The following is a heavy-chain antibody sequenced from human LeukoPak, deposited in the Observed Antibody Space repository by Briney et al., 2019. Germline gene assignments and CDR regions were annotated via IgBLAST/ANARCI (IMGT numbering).Heavy chain of an antibody. CDR2: ISSSGSTI. V-gene: IGHV3-48*03. J-gene: IGHJ4*02. CDR3: AREDRYYGSGSHFDY. D-gene: IGHD3-10*01. Sequence: QPGGSLRLSCAASGFTFSSYEMNWVRQAPGKGLEWVSYISSSGSTIYYADSVKGLFTISRDNAKNSLYLQMNSLRAEDTAVYYCAREDRYYGSGSHFDYWGQGTLVTVSS. CDR1: GFTFSSYE.